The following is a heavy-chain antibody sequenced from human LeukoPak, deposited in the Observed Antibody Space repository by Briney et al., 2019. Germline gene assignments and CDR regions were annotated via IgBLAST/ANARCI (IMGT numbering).Heavy chain of an antibody. Sequence: SETLFLTCTVSGGSISSYYWSWIRQPPGKGLEYIGYIYYSGSTNYNPSLKSRVTISVDKSKSQFSLKLSSVTAADTVVYYCARARSRDYDFWSGYYRGAFDIWGQGTMVTVSS. CDR1: GGSISSYY. CDR3: ARARSRDYDFWSGYYRGAFDI. CDR2: IYYSGST. V-gene: IGHV4-59*12. J-gene: IGHJ3*02. D-gene: IGHD3-3*01.